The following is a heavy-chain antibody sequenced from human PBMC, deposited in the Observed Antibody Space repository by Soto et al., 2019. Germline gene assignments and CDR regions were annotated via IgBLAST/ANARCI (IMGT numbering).Heavy chain of an antibody. CDR2: INPSGGST. CDR3: ARPGVTGTLDY. V-gene: IGHV1-46*01. D-gene: IGHD1-7*01. CDR1: GYTFTSYY. J-gene: IGHJ4*02. Sequence: ASVKVSCKASGYTFTSYYMHWVRQAPGQGLEWMGIINPSGGSTSYAQKFQGRVTVTRDTSTSTVYMELSSLRSEDTAVYYCARPGVTGTLDYWGQGTLVTAPQ.